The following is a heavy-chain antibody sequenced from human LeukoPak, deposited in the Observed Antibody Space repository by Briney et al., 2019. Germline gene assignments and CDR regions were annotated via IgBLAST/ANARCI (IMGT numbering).Heavy chain of an antibody. V-gene: IGHV3-21*04. CDR1: GFTFSSYN. D-gene: IGHD3-10*01. CDR3: AKDILSVFGSGNTFHYYYYGMDV. Sequence: GGSLRLSCAASGFTFSSYNMNWVRQAPGKGLEWVSSISSSSSYIYYADSVKGRFTISRDNSKNSLYLQMNSLRTEDTALYYCAKDILSVFGSGNTFHYYYYGMDVWGQGTTVTVSS. J-gene: IGHJ6*02. CDR2: ISSSSSYI.